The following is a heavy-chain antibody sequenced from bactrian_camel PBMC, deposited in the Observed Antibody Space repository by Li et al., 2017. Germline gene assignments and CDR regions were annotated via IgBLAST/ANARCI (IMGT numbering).Heavy chain of an antibody. CDR1: GYTYSSWC. CDR2: IDTDGTSTT. J-gene: IGHJ4*01. V-gene: IGHV3S26*01. CDR3: AATDPRCLYFGLGAGGVPEDYRH. Sequence: HVQLVESGGGSVQAGGSLRLSCAASGYTYSSWCMGWFRQAPGKERVAVAGIDTDGTSTTTYADSVKGRFTISTDYAKNTLYLQMNGLKPEDTGIYYCAATDPRCLYFGLGAGGVPEDYRHWGQGTQVTVS. D-gene: IGHD3*01.